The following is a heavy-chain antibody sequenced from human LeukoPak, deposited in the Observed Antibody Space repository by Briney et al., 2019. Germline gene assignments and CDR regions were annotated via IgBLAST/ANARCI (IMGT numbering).Heavy chain of an antibody. CDR3: GKEGSGSYYSGDY. V-gene: IGHV3-23*01. CDR2: ISGGGGTT. D-gene: IGHD1-26*01. Sequence: GGPLRLSCAASGFTFRTHAMSWARQAPGKGLEWVSGISGGGGTTYYADSVKGRFTISRDNSKNTLYLQMDTLRAEDTAIYYCGKEGSGSYYSGDYWGQGTLVTVSS. CDR1: GFTFRTHA. J-gene: IGHJ4*02.